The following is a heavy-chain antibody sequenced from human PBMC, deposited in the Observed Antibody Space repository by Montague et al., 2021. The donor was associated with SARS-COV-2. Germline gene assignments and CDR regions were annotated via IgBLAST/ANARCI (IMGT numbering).Heavy chain of an antibody. Sequence: SETLSLTCAFYGGSFSGYYWIWIRQPPGKGLEWIWEINQSGSTNYNPSLKSRVTLSVDTSKKQFSLKLSSLTAADTAVYYCARVAGGYYHDSSAYFDYWGQGPLVTVSS. V-gene: IGHV4-34*01. J-gene: IGHJ4*02. CDR1: GGSFSGYY. D-gene: IGHD3-22*01. CDR2: INQSGST. CDR3: ARVAGGYYHDSSAYFDY.